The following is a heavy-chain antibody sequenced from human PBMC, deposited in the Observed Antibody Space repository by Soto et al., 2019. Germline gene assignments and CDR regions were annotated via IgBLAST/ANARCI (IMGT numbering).Heavy chain of an antibody. CDR2: IYFSDST. J-gene: IGHJ4*02. V-gene: IGHV4-4*08. CDR3: AKNWNWGSLVH. Sequence: SETLSLTCTVSGGSLSSYYWSWIRQSPGKGLENLGYIYFSDSTNYNPSLKSRFTISVDTPKNQFSLKLSSVTAADTAVYYCAKNWNWGSLVHWGQGTLVTVSS. D-gene: IGHD7-27*01. CDR1: GGSLSSYY.